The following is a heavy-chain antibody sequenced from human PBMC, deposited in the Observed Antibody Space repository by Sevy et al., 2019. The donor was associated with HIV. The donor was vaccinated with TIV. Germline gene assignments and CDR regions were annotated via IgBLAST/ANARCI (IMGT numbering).Heavy chain of an antibody. CDR2: INHSGST. J-gene: IGHJ5*02. D-gene: IGHD2-2*01. CDR3: ARSPPIVVVPGAPSWFDP. Sequence: SETLSLTCAVHGGSFSGYYWNWIRQPPGKGLEWIGEINHSGSTNYNPSLKSTVTISVDTSKNQFSLKLSSVPAADTAVYYCARSPPIVVVPGAPSWFDPWGQGTLVTVSS. V-gene: IGHV4-34*01. CDR1: GGSFSGYY.